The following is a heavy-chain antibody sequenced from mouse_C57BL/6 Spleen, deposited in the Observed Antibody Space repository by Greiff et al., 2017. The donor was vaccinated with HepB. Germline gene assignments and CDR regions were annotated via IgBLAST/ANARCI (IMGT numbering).Heavy chain of an antibody. D-gene: IGHD4-1*01. V-gene: IGHV1-50*01. CDR1: GYTFTSYW. Sequence: QVQLQQPGAELVKPGASVKLSCKASGYTFTSYWMQWVKQRPGQGLEWIGEIDPSDSYTNYNQKFKGKATLPVDTSSSTAYMQLSSLTSEDSAVYYCARKGTGTDYWGQGTTLTVSS. CDR3: ARKGTGTDY. J-gene: IGHJ2*01. CDR2: IDPSDSYT.